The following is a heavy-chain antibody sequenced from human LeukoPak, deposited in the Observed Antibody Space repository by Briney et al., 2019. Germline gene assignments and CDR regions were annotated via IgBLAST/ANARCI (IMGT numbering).Heavy chain of an antibody. CDR2: INWNGGSI. CDR3: AKDTDYDSSGPNDAFDI. D-gene: IGHD3-22*01. J-gene: IGHJ3*02. V-gene: IGHV3-20*04. Sequence: PGGSLRLSCAAAGFTFDDYGMSWVRQAPGKGLEWVSGINWNGGSIGYADSVKGRFTISRDNAKSSLYLQMNSLRAEDTALYYCAKDTDYDSSGPNDAFDIWGQGTMVTVSS. CDR1: GFTFDDYG.